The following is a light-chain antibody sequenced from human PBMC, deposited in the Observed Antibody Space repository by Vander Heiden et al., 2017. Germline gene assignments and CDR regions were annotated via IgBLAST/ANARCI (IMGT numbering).Light chain of an antibody. V-gene: IGKV1-39*01. CDR1: QSISSY. J-gene: IGKJ4*01. CDR2: AAS. Sequence: DIQMTQSPSSLSASVGDRVTITCRASQSISSYLNWYQQKPGKAPKLLIYAASSLQSGVPSRFGGSGSGTDFTLTISRLQPEDFATYYCQQSDSTLLTFGGGTKVEIK. CDR3: QQSDSTLLT.